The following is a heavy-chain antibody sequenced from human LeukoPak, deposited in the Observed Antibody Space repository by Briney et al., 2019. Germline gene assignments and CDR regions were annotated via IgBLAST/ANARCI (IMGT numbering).Heavy chain of an antibody. V-gene: IGHV3-66*01. J-gene: IGHJ4*02. CDR1: GGSISSYY. D-gene: IGHD3-22*01. CDR2: IYSGGST. CDR3: ARGGYYYDSSGYYYFDY. Sequence: ETLSLTCTVSGGSISSYYWSWVRQAPGKGLEWVSVIYSGGSTYYADSVKGRFTISRDNSKNTLYLQMNSLRAEDTAVYYCARGGYYYDSSGYYYFDYWGQGTLVTVSS.